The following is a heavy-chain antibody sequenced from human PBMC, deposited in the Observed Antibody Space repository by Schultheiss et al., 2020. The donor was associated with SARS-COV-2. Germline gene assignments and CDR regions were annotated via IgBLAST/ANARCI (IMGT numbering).Heavy chain of an antibody. CDR2: INHSGST. D-gene: IGHD2-15*01. Sequence: SETLSLTCTVSGGSVSSGSYYWSWIRQPPGKGLEWIGEINHSGSTNYNPSLKSRVTISVDTSKNQFSLKLSSVTAADTAVYYCAGQPLRVVEYFQHWGQGTLVTVSS. CDR1: GGSVSSGSYY. CDR3: AGQPLRVVEYFQH. V-gene: IGHV4-39*01. J-gene: IGHJ1*01.